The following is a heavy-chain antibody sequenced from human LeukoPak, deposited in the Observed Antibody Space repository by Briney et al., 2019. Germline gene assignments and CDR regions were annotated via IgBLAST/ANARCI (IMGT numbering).Heavy chain of an antibody. CDR1: GSTFSSYS. J-gene: IGHJ5*02. CDR3: ARVIENA. V-gene: IGHV3-48*01. D-gene: IGHD2/OR15-2a*01. Sequence: GGSLRLCCAVSGSTFSSYSMNWVRHAPGKGLEGVSYISSINTIYYADSVKGRFTISRDNGKNSLYLQMNNLRAEDTAVYYCARVIENAWGQGTLVIVSS. CDR2: ISSINTI.